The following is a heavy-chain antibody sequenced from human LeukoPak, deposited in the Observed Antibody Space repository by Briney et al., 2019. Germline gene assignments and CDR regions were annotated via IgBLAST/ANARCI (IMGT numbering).Heavy chain of an antibody. CDR1: GFTFSNAW. J-gene: IGHJ6*02. V-gene: IGHV3-15*01. D-gene: IGHD3-10*01. CDR2: IKSKTDGGTT. Sequence: PGGSLRLSCAASGFTFSNAWMSWVRQAPGKGLEWVGRIKSKTDGGTTDYAAPVKGRFTISRDDSKNTLYLQMNSLKTEDTAVYYCTSRWDGSAHNQYYYYYYGMDVWGQGTTVTVSS. CDR3: TSRWDGSAHNQYYYYYYGMDV.